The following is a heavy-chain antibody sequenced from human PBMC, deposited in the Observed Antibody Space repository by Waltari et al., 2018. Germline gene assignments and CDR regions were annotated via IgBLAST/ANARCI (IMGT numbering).Heavy chain of an antibody. CDR2: IHHSGNT. CDR3: ARLVVVRSAVGAYYFDY. D-gene: IGHD2-15*01. CDR1: GGSFSDYY. J-gene: IGHJ4*02. V-gene: IGHV4-34*02. Sequence: QVQLQQWGAGLLKPSETLSLTCDVYGGSFSDYYWSWIRQPPGKGLEWIGEIHHSGNTNYNPSFKSRVIVSIDTSKDQFSLKLTSVTAADTAVYYCARLVVVRSAVGAYYFDYWGQGTLVTVSS.